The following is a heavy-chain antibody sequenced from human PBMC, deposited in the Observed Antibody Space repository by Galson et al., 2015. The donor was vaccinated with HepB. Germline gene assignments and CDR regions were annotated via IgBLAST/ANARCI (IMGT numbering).Heavy chain of an antibody. J-gene: IGHJ6*03. V-gene: IGHV1-8*01. D-gene: IGHD3-3*01. CDR2: MNPNSGNT. Sequence: SVKVSCKASGYTFTSYDINWVRQATGQGLEWMGWMNPNSGNTGYAQKFQGRVTMTRNTSISTAYMELSSLRSEDTAVYYCARTYYDFWSGYYYYYMDVWGKGTTVTVSS. CDR3: ARTYYDFWSGYYYYYMDV. CDR1: GYTFTSYD.